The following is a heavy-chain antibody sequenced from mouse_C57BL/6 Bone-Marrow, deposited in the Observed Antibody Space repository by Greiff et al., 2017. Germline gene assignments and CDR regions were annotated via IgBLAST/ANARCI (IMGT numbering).Heavy chain of an antibody. CDR1: GFTFSSYG. V-gene: IGHV5-6*01. CDR2: ISSGGSYT. D-gene: IGHD1-1*01. CDR3: ARYYYDYFDY. Sequence: VQLKESGGDLVKPGGSLKLSCAASGFTFSSYGMSWVRQTPDKRLELVATISSGGSYTYYPDSVKGRFTISRDSAKNTLYLQMSSLKSEDTAMYYCARYYYDYFDYWGQGTTLTVSS. J-gene: IGHJ2*01.